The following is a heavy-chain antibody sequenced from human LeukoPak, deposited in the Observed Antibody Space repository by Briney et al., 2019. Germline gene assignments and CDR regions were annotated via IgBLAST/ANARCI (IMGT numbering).Heavy chain of an antibody. J-gene: IGHJ6*03. Sequence: GGSLRLSCAASGFTFSSYGMHWVRQAPGKGLEWVAFIRYDGSNKYYADSVKGRFTISRDNSKNTLYLQMNSLRAEDTAVYYCAKSSSLYYYYYYMDVWGKGTTVTVSS. CDR2: IRYDGSNK. V-gene: IGHV3-30*02. CDR3: AKSSSLYYYYYYMDV. D-gene: IGHD6-6*01. CDR1: GFTFSSYG.